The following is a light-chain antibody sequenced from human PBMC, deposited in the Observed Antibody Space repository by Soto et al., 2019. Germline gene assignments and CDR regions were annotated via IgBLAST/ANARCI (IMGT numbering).Light chain of an antibody. CDR2: EVS. CDR3: TSYVGSNIWV. V-gene: IGLV2-8*01. Sequence: QSALTQPPSASGSPGQSVTISCTGTSSAVGAYKYVSWYQQYPGKAPKLMIYEVSKRPSGVPDRFSGSKSGNTASLTVSGLQAEDEADYYCTSYVGSNIWVFGGGPKLTVL. CDR1: SSAVGAYKY. J-gene: IGLJ3*02.